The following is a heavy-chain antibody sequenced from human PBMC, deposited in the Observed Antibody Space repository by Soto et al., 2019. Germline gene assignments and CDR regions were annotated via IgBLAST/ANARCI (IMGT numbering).Heavy chain of an antibody. CDR1: GVTFTSSA. D-gene: IGHD6-25*01. V-gene: IGHV1-58*01. CDR2: IVVGSGNT. CDR3: AAGLGAAAGYYYGMDV. Sequence: SVKVSCKASGVTFTSSAVQWVRQARGQRLEWIGWIVVGSGNTNYAQKFQERVTITRDMSTSTAYMELSSLRSEDTAVYYCAAGLGAAAGYYYGMDVWGQGTTVTVSS. J-gene: IGHJ6*02.